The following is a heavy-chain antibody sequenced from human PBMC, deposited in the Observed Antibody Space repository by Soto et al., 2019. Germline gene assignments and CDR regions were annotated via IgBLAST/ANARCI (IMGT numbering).Heavy chain of an antibody. CDR1: GFTFSAYY. V-gene: IGHV3-11*01. CDR2: ISDSGSLT. Sequence: QVQLVESGGGLVKPAGSLRLSCAASGFTFSAYYMSWIRQAPGKGLEWGSYISDSGSLTHYGDSVKGRFTISRDNAKASLYLQMDSLRAEDTAIYYCARALVLGVGALSQWGQGTLVTVPS. CDR3: ARALVLGVGALSQ. J-gene: IGHJ4*02. D-gene: IGHD1-26*01.